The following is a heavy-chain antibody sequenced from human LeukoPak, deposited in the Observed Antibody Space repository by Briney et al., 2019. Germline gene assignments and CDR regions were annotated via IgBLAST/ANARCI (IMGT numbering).Heavy chain of an antibody. D-gene: IGHD6-19*01. J-gene: IGHJ6*02. Sequence: GGSLRLSCAASGFTLSSYWMHWVCQAPGKGLVWVSRINSDGSSTSYADSVKGRFTISRDNAENSLYLQMNSLRVEDTAVYYCAREEAGRTGMDVWGQGTTVTVSS. CDR1: GFTLSSYW. CDR3: AREEAGRTGMDV. V-gene: IGHV3-74*01. CDR2: INSDGSST.